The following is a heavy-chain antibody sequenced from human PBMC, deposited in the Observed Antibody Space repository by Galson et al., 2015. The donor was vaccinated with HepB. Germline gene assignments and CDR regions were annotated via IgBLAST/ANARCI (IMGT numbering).Heavy chain of an antibody. CDR2: ITGSGDSS. Sequence: SLRLSCAASGFTFSSYAMSWVRQTPGKGLEWVSGITGSGDSSYHEDSVRGRFTISRDNSKNTLYLQMNSLRAEDTAIYYCAKAYDFWSSPIPVDYWGQGTLVTVSS. CDR1: GFTFSSYA. CDR3: AKAYDFWSSPIPVDY. D-gene: IGHD3-3*01. V-gene: IGHV3-23*01. J-gene: IGHJ4*02.